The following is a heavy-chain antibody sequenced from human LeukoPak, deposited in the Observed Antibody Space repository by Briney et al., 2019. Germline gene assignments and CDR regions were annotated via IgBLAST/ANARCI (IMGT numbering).Heavy chain of an antibody. Sequence: GGSLRLSCAVFEFMFNKYYMGWVRRAPGKGLEWVASINPDGSANYYMDSVKGRFTISRDNTKNSLYLQMSSLSVEDTAMYYCVRQFPQAAAGAAWYFDLWGRGTLVTVSS. J-gene: IGHJ2*01. CDR1: EFMFNKYY. V-gene: IGHV3-7*01. D-gene: IGHD6-13*01. CDR3: VRQFPQAAAGAAWYFDL. CDR2: INPDGSAN.